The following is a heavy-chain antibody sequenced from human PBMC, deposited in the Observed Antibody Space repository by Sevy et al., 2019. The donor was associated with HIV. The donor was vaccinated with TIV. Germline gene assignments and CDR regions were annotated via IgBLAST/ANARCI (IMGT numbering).Heavy chain of an antibody. CDR3: VKDVILPPCHMDV. CDR1: GFTFSSYG. CDR2: ISSDGSNK. J-gene: IGHJ6*03. Sequence: GGSLRLSCVASGFTFSSYGMHWVRQAPGKGLECVAVISSDGSNKYYGDYVKGRFTTSRNNSKNTLYLQMNSLRAEDTAVYYCVKDVILPPCHMDVWGEGTTVTVSS. D-gene: IGHD3-10*01. V-gene: IGHV3-30*18.